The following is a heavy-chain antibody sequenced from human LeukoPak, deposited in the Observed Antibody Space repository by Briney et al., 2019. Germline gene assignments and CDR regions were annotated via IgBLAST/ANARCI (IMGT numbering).Heavy chain of an antibody. CDR2: IRYDGSNR. Sequence: GGSLRLSCAASGFTFSRYGMHWVRQAPGKGLEWVAFIRYDGSNRYYADSVKGRFTISRDNSKNTLYLQMNSLRSEDMAVYYCARDFGAAALDAFDIWGQGTMVTVSS. D-gene: IGHD6-13*01. CDR1: GFTFSRYG. CDR3: ARDFGAAALDAFDI. J-gene: IGHJ3*02. V-gene: IGHV3-30*02.